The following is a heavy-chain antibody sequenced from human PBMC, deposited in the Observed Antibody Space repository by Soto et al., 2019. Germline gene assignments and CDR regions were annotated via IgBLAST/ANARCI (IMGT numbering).Heavy chain of an antibody. J-gene: IGHJ3*02. V-gene: IGHV3-23*01. D-gene: IGHD6-6*01. CDR2: ISGSGGST. CDR1: GFTFSSYA. CDR3: AKDEKYSSSQVGAFDI. Sequence: EVQLLESGGGLVQPGGSLRLSCAASGFTFSSYAMSWVRQAPGKGLEWVSAISGSGGSTYYADSVKGRFTISRDNSKNTLYLQMNSLRAEDTAVYYCAKDEKYSSSQVGAFDIWGQGTMVTVSS.